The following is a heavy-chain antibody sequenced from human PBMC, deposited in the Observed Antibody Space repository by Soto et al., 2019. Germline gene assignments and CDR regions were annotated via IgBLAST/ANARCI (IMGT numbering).Heavy chain of an antibody. CDR2: IAYSGSA. Sequence: NPSETLSLTCTVSGGSIASSYWSWIRQPPGKGLEWIGYIAYSGSANYNPSLKRRVTMSVETSKNQFSLKLSSVTAADTAVYYCAKDGTSWLYWGQGTLVTVSS. J-gene: IGHJ4*02. CDR3: AKDGTSWLY. V-gene: IGHV4-59*01. D-gene: IGHD6-13*01. CDR1: GGSIASSY.